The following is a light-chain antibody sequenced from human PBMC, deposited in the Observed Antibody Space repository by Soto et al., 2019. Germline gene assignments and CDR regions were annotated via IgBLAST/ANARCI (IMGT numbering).Light chain of an antibody. V-gene: IGLV1-40*01. CDR2: GNG. J-gene: IGLJ1*01. Sequence: QSVLTQPPSVSGAPGQRVTISCSGTSSSIGAGYEVHWYHQLPGTAPKLVVSGNGNRPSGVPDRLSASKSGTSASLAITGLQAEDEADYYCQSYDSSLSGSVFGTGTKVTVL. CDR1: SSSIGAGYE. CDR3: QSYDSSLSGSV.